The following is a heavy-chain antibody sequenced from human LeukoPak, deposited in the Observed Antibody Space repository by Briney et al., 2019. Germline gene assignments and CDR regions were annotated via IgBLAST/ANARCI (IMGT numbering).Heavy chain of an antibody. D-gene: IGHD4-11*01. Sequence: PSETLSLTCAVYGGSFSGYYWSWIRQPPGKGLEWIGEINHSGSTNYNPSLKSRVTISVDTSKNQFSLKLSSVTAADTAVYYCARGSWDYIPDYFDYWGQGTLVTVSS. J-gene: IGHJ4*02. V-gene: IGHV4-34*01. CDR2: INHSGST. CDR3: ARGSWDYIPDYFDY. CDR1: GGSFSGYY.